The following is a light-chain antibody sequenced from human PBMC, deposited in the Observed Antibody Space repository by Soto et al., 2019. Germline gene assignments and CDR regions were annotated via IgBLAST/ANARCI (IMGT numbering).Light chain of an antibody. CDR2: AAS. J-gene: IGKJ5*01. CDR1: QSVNRN. CDR3: QQYNSWTSIT. Sequence: EILLTQSPATLSVSPGERATLSCRSSQSVNRNLGWYQQKPGQAPRLLIFAASTRAPGIPARFSGSGSGTEFPLTISGLQSEEFAVYYCQQYNSWTSITFGQGTRLEVK. V-gene: IGKV3-15*01.